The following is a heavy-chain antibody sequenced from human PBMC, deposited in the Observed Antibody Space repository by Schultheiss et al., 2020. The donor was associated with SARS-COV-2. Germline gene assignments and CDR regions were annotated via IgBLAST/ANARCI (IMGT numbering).Heavy chain of an antibody. Sequence: SVKVSCKASGYTFASYGISWVRQAPGQGLEWMGGIIPIFGTANYAQKFQGRVTITADKSTSTAYMELSSLRSEDTAVYYCARVVARGGYYQSYYGMDVWGQGTTVTVSS. J-gene: IGHJ6*02. CDR3: ARVVARGGYYQSYYGMDV. CDR2: IIPIFGTA. CDR1: GYTFASYG. D-gene: IGHD3-3*01. V-gene: IGHV1-69*06.